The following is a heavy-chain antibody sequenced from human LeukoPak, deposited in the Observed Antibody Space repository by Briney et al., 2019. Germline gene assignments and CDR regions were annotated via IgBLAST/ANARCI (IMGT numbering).Heavy chain of an antibody. J-gene: IGHJ6*02. CDR1: GFTFDDYA. CDR2: ISWNSGSI. D-gene: IGHD3-22*01. Sequence: GGSLRLSCAASGFTFDDYAMHWVRQAPGKGLEWVSGISWNSGSIGYADSVKGRFTISRDNAKNSLYLQMNSLRAEDTALYYCAKADYYDSSPNYYYYGMDVWGQGTTVTVSS. CDR3: AKADYYDSSPNYYYYGMDV. V-gene: IGHV3-9*01.